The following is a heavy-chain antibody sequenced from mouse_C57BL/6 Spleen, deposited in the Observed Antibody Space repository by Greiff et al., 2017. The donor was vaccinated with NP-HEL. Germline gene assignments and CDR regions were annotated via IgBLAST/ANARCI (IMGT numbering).Heavy chain of an antibody. D-gene: IGHD3-3*01. V-gene: IGHV5-12*01. CDR1: GFTFSDYY. CDR3: ARGRDPYWYFDV. CDR2: ISNGGGST. J-gene: IGHJ1*03. Sequence: EVKLVESGGGLVQPGGSLKLSCAASGFTFSDYYMYWVRQTPEKRLEWVAYISNGGGSTYYPDTVKGRFTISRDNAKNTLYLQMSRLKSEDTAMYSCARGRDPYWYFDVWGTGTTVTVSS.